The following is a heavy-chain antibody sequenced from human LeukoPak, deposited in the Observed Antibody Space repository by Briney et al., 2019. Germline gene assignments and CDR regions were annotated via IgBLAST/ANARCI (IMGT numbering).Heavy chain of an antibody. CDR3: ARVGSSSWYDYYYYMDV. CDR2: INPNSGGT. Sequence: ASVKVSCKASGYTFTGYYMHWVRQAPGQGLEWMGWINPNSGGTNYAQKFQGRVTMTRDTSISTAYMELSRLRSDDTAVYYCARVGSSSWYDYYYYMDVWGKGTTVTISS. J-gene: IGHJ6*03. CDR1: GYTFTGYY. V-gene: IGHV1-2*02. D-gene: IGHD6-13*01.